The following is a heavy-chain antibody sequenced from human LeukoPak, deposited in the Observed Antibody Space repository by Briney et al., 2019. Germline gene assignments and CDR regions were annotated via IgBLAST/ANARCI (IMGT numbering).Heavy chain of an antibody. Sequence: GGSLRLSCAASEFTFSSYGMNWVRQAPGQGLDWVSYISPGGKTIYYADSVKGRFTVSRDDAKNSLYLQMISLRAEDTAVYYCAKDLEQQLVRAYYYMDVWGKGTTVTVSS. CDR2: ISPGGKTI. D-gene: IGHD6-13*01. V-gene: IGHV3-48*03. CDR1: EFTFSSYG. J-gene: IGHJ6*03. CDR3: AKDLEQQLVRAYYYMDV.